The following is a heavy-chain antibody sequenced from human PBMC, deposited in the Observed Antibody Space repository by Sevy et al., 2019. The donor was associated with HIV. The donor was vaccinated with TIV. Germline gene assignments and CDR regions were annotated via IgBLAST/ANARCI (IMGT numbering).Heavy chain of an antibody. D-gene: IGHD1-26*01. Sequence: GGSLRLSCAASGFIFSNYAMHWVRQAPGKGLEWVAVISYDGINKYYADSVKGRFTISRDNSKNTLYVQMNSLRAEDTAVYYCARDCNSGYYYYYAMDVWGQGTTVTVSS. J-gene: IGHJ6*02. CDR1: GFIFSNYA. CDR3: ARDCNSGYYYYYAMDV. V-gene: IGHV3-30-3*01. CDR2: ISYDGINK.